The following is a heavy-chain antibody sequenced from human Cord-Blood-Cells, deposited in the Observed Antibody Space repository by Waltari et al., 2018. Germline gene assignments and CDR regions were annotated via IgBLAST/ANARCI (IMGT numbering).Heavy chain of an antibody. J-gene: IGHJ4*02. CDR3: ARLSGIAAAGDY. CDR2: IYSGGST. D-gene: IGHD6-13*01. V-gene: IGHV3-53*01. CDR1: GFTVSSNS. Sequence: EVQLVESGGGLIQPGGSLRLSCAASGFTVSSNSTSWVRQAPGEGLEWVSVIYSGGSTYYADSVKGRFTISRDNSKNTLYLQMNSLRAEDTAVYYCARLSGIAAAGDYWGQGTLVTVSS.